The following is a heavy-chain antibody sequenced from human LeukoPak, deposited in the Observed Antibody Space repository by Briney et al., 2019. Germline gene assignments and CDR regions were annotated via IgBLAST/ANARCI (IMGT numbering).Heavy chain of an antibody. CDR2: IHTAGDT. V-gene: IGHV3-13*01. J-gene: IGHJ3*02. CDR3: ARGRGPDGFNGLDI. CDR1: GFTFSTYD. Sequence: GGSLRLSCAASGFTFSTYDMHWVRQPTGKGLEWVSAIHTAGDTYYTDSVKGRFTISRENAKNSLYLQMNNLRAGDTAVYYCARGRGPDGFNGLDIWGQGTRVTVSS. D-gene: IGHD2-8*01.